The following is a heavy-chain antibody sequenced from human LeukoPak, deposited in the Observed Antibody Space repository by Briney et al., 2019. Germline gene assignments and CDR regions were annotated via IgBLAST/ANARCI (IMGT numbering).Heavy chain of an antibody. CDR2: IYYSGST. V-gene: IGHV4-59*08. Sequence: SETLSLTCTVSGGSISSYYWSWIRQPPGKGLEWIGYIYYSGSTNHNPSLKSRVTMSVDTSKNQLSLKLSSVTAADTAVYYCARHEPFRIDYYYYGMDVWGQGTTVTVSS. J-gene: IGHJ6*02. CDR3: ARHEPFRIDYYYYGMDV. CDR1: GGSISSYY. D-gene: IGHD2-15*01.